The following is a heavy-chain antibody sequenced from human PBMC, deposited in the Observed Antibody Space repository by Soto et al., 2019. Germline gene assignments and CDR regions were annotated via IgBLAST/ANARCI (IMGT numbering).Heavy chain of an antibody. CDR3: PRHEFRYSYGYNWFDP. V-gene: IGHV4-39*01. J-gene: IGHJ5*02. CDR2: VYYRGST. CDR1: GASISSSIYY. Sequence: QLQLPESGPGLVKPSETLSLTCTVSGASISSSIYYWGWIRQPPGKVLQWIGSVYYRGSTNYNPSLKRQVTISVDTSKIQFSLKLSSVTTADTAVYYCPRHEFRYSYGYNWFDPWGQGTLVTVSS. D-gene: IGHD5-18*01.